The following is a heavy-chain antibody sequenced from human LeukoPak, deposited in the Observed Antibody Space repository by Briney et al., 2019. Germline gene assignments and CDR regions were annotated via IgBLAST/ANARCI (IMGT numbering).Heavy chain of an antibody. Sequence: ASVKVSCKASGYTFTGYYMHWVRQAPGQGLEWMGWMNPNSGNTGYAQKFQGRVTMTRNTSISTAYMELSSLRSEDTAVCYCAVRLKVDSDFDYWGQGTLVTVSS. D-gene: IGHD2-15*01. CDR1: GYTFTGYY. CDR2: MNPNSGNT. J-gene: IGHJ4*02. CDR3: AVRLKVDSDFDY. V-gene: IGHV1-8*02.